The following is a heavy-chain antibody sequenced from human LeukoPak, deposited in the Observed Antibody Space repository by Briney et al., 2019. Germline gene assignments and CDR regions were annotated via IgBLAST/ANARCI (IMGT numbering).Heavy chain of an antibody. CDR1: GFTFRSHG. J-gene: IGHJ4*02. V-gene: IGHV3-33*01. CDR3: AGDRATSYFDY. CDR2: IWYDGSNK. Sequence: GTSLRLSCAASGFTFRSHGMHWVRQAPGRGLEWVAFIWYDGSNKYYTDSVKGRFTISRDNSKNTLYLQMNSLRAEDTAVYYCAGDRATSYFDYWGQGALVTISS. D-gene: IGHD1-26*01.